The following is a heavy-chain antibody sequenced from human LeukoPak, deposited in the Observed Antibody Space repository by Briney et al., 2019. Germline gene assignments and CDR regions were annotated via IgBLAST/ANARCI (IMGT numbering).Heavy chain of an antibody. J-gene: IGHJ4*02. CDR1: GGSISSGDYY. CDR3: AREGSYYYFDY. V-gene: IGHV4-30-4*08. CDR2: IYYSGST. Sequence: SETLSLTCTVSGGSISSGDYYWSWIRQPPGRGLEWIGYIYYSGSTYYNPSLKSRVTISVDTSKNQFSLKLSSVTAADTAVYYCAREGSYYYFDYWGQGTLVTVSS. D-gene: IGHD1-26*01.